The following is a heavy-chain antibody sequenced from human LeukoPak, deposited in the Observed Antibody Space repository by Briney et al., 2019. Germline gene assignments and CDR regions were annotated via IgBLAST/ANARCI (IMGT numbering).Heavy chain of an antibody. CDR1: GASISSSPYY. V-gene: IGHV4-39*01. CDR2: ISYSGTT. J-gene: IGHJ4*02. D-gene: IGHD3-10*01. CDR3: AANSADYNTLGSSYKV. Sequence: PSETLSLTCTVSGASISSSPYYWGWIRQSPGKGLEGIGSISYSGTTYYNPSLKSRVTISVDTSKNQFSLKLSSVTAADTAVYYCAANSADYNTLGSSYKVWGQGTLVTVSS.